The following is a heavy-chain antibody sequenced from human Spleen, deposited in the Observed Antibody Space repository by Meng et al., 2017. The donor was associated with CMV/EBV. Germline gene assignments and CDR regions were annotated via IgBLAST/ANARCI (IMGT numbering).Heavy chain of an antibody. Sequence: GGSLRLSCKASGLTFTTYHIHWVRQAPGQGLEWMGVINPSGGGTNYAQKFQGRVTMNSDTSTNTVYMELSSLRSEDTAMYYCAREDLVDGSGNYFDYWGQGTLVTVSS. J-gene: IGHJ4*02. CDR2: INPSGGGT. V-gene: IGHV1-46*01. CDR1: GLTFTTYH. D-gene: IGHD3-10*01. CDR3: AREDLVDGSGNYFDY.